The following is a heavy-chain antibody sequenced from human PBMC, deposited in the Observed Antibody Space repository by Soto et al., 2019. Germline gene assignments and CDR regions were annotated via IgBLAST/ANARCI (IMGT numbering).Heavy chain of an antibody. J-gene: IGHJ4*02. CDR1: GYTFTSYD. CDR3: ARGRVAITAAGSDY. D-gene: IGHD6-13*01. Sequence: QVQLVQSGAEVKKPGASVKVSCKASGYTFTSYDINWVRQATGQGLEWMGWMNPSSGNTGYAQKFQGRVTMTRNTSISTAYMELSSLRSEDTAVYYCARGRVAITAAGSDYWGQGTLVTVSS. CDR2: MNPSSGNT. V-gene: IGHV1-8*01.